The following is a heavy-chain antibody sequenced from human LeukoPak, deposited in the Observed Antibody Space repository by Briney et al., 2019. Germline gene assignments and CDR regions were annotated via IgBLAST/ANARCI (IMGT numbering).Heavy chain of an antibody. CDR1: GFTFSSYS. J-gene: IGHJ4*02. V-gene: IGHV3-21*01. D-gene: IGHD3-22*01. Sequence: GGSLRLSCAASGFTFSSYSMNWVRQAPGKGLEGVSSISSSSSYIYYADSVKGRFTISRDNAKNSLYLQMNSLRAEDTAVYYCARYYYDSSGYYKFDYWGQGTLVTVSS. CDR2: ISSSSSYI. CDR3: ARYYYDSSGYYKFDY.